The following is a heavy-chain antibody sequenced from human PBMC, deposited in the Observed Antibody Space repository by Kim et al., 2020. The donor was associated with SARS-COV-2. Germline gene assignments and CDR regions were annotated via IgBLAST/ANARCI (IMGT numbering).Heavy chain of an antibody. CDR3: ARQGIAAAGPYWFDP. Sequence: PSLKSRVTISVDTSKNQFSLKLSSVTAADTAVYYCARQGIAAAGPYWFDPWGQGTLVTVSS. D-gene: IGHD6-13*01. V-gene: IGHV4-39*01. J-gene: IGHJ5*02.